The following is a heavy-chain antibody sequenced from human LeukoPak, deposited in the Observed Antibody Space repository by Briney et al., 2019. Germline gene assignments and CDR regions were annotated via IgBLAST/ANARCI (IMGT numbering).Heavy chain of an antibody. CDR2: INSDGSST. J-gene: IGHJ3*02. V-gene: IGHV3-74*01. CDR3: ASLYSSSWYAFDI. CDR1: GFTFSSYW. Sequence: GGSLRLSCAASGFTFSSYWMHWVRQAPGKGLVWVSRINSDGSSTSYADSVKGRFTISRDNAKNTLYLQMNSLRAEDTAVYYCASLYSSSWYAFDIWGQGTMVTVSS. D-gene: IGHD6-13*01.